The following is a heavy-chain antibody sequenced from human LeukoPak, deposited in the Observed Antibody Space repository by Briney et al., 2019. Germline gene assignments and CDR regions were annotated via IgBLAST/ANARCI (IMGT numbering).Heavy chain of an antibody. J-gene: IGHJ4*02. D-gene: IGHD3-10*01. Sequence: PSETLSLTCTVSGGSISSYYWSWIRQPPGKGLEWIGEINHSGSTNYNPSLKSRVTISVDTSKNQFSLKLSSVTAADTAVYYCARILTSGDYWGQGTLVTVSS. V-gene: IGHV4-34*01. CDR1: GGSISSYY. CDR3: ARILTSGDY. CDR2: INHSGST.